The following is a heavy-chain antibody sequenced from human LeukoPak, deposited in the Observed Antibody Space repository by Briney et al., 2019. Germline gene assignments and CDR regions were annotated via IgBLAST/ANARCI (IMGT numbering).Heavy chain of an antibody. Sequence: SETLSLTCIVSGGSISYNYWNWIRQPPGKGLEWIGYIYYNGGSTNYNPSLKSRVTISVDTSKNQSSLKLSSVTAADTAAYYCAKGGYDILTCYYNAFDISGQGTMVTVAS. CDR3: AKGGYDILTCYYNAFDI. D-gene: IGHD3-9*01. J-gene: IGHJ3*02. CDR1: GGSISYNY. V-gene: IGHV4-59*01. CDR2: IYYNGGST.